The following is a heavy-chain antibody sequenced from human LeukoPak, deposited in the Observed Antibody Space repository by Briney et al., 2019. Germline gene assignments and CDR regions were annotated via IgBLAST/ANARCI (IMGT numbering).Heavy chain of an antibody. CDR3: AKMGSSGWSTFDY. J-gene: IGHJ4*02. V-gene: IGHV3-23*01. D-gene: IGHD6-19*01. Sequence: PGGSLRLSCAASGFTFSSYAMSWVRQAPGKGLERVSAISGSGGSTYYADSVKGRFTISRDNSKNTLYLQMNSLRAEDTAVYYCAKMGSSGWSTFDYWGQGTLVTVSS. CDR1: GFTFSSYA. CDR2: ISGSGGST.